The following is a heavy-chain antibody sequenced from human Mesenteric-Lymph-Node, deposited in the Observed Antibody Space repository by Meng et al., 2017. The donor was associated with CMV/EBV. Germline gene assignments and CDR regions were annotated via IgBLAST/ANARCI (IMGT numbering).Heavy chain of an antibody. Sequence: GESLKISCAASGFTFSSHSMNWVRQAPGKGLAWVSRTNSDGSSTSYADSVKGRFTISRDNAKNSIDVQMNSLRAEDTAVYYCARAPSGAIAGFFDYWGQGTLVTVSS. J-gene: IGHJ4*02. D-gene: IGHD6-19*01. V-gene: IGHV3-74*01. CDR2: TNSDGSST. CDR3: ARAPSGAIAGFFDY. CDR1: GFTFSSHS.